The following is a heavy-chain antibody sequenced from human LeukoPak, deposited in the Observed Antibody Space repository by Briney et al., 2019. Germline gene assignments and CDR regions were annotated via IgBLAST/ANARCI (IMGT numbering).Heavy chain of an antibody. Sequence: GASVKVSCKASGYTFTSYGISWVRQAPGQGLEWMGWISAYNGNTNYAQKLQGRVTMTTDTSTSTAYMELRSLRSDDTAVYYCARVYGSSSDNYYYYGMDVWGQGTTVTVSS. CDR2: ISAYNGNT. D-gene: IGHD6-13*01. CDR1: GYTFTSYG. CDR3: ARVYGSSSDNYYYYGMDV. J-gene: IGHJ6*02. V-gene: IGHV1-18*01.